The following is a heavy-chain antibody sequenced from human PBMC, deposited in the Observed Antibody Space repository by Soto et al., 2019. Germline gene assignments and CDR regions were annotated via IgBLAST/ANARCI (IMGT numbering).Heavy chain of an antibody. V-gene: IGHV1-3*01. D-gene: IGHD2-2*03. CDR1: GYTFTSYA. CDR2: INAGNGNT. CDR3: AILSILDIRPYSFDY. Sequence: ASVKVSCKASGYTFTSYAMHWVRQAPGQRLEWMGWINAGNGNTKYSQKFQGRVTITRDTSASTAYMELSSLRSEDTAVYYCAILSILDIRPYSFDYWGPGTLVTVSS. J-gene: IGHJ4*02.